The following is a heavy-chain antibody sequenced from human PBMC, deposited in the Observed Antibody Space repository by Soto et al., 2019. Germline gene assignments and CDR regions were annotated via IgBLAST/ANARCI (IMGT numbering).Heavy chain of an antibody. CDR1: GFSLSSSGVA. V-gene: IGHV2-5*01. Sequence: QITLKESGPTLVKPTQTLTLTCTFSGFSLSSSGVAVGWIRQPPGKALEWLALIYWNGIERYSPSLKSRLTITKATSKHQVALTMTNMDPVDTATYFCAHGDPLDFHYWGQATLVTVSP. CDR2: IYWNGIE. CDR3: AHGDPLDFHY. D-gene: IGHD3-10*01. J-gene: IGHJ4*02.